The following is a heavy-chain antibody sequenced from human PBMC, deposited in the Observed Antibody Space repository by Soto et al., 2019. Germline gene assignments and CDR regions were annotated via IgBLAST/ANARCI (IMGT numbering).Heavy chain of an antibody. V-gene: IGHV3-9*01. CDR3: AKGRGYSYGGRYCSGGSCYSRAFDI. CDR1: GFTFDDYA. D-gene: IGHD2-15*01. Sequence: PGGSLRLSSAASGFTFDDYAMHWVRQAPGKGLEWVSGISWNSGSIGYADSVKGRFTISRDNAKNSLYLQMNSLRAEDTALYYCAKGRGYSYGGRYCSGGSCYSRAFDIWGQGTMVTVSS. J-gene: IGHJ3*02. CDR2: ISWNSGSI.